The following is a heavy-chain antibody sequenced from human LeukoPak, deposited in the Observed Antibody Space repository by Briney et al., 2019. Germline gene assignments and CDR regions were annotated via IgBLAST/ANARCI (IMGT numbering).Heavy chain of an antibody. V-gene: IGHV4-61*02. CDR2: FYTSGST. D-gene: IGHD5-18*01. CDR1: GGSISSGDYY. J-gene: IGHJ5*02. CDR3: ARGGLPHWFDP. Sequence: SQTLSLTCTVSGGSISSGDYYWSWIRQPAGKGLEWIGRFYTSGSTNYNPSLKSRVTISVDTSKNQFSPKLSSVTAADTAVYYCARGGLPHWFDPWGQGTLVTVSS.